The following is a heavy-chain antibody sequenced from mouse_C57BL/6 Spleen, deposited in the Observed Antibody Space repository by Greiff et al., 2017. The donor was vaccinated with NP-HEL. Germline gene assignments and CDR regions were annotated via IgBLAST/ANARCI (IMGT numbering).Heavy chain of an antibody. CDR1: GYTFTSYG. J-gene: IGHJ3*01. D-gene: IGHD2-4*01. CDR2: IYPRSGNT. Sequence: QVQLKESGAELARPGASVKLSCKASGYTFTSYGISWVKQRTGQGLEWIGEIYPRSGNTYYNEKFKGKATLTADKSSSTAYMELRSLTSEDSAVYFCAREGSYFEAYWGQGTLVTVSA. CDR3: AREGSYFEAY. V-gene: IGHV1-81*01.